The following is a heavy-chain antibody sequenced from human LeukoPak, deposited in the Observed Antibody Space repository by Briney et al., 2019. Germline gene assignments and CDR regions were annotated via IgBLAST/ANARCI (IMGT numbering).Heavy chain of an antibody. V-gene: IGHV3-53*01. J-gene: IGHJ6*02. D-gene: IGHD1-26*01. Sequence: PGGSLRLSCAASGFTVSSNYMSWVRQAPGKGLECVSVIYSGGSTYYADSVKGRFTISRDNSKNTLYLQMNSLRAEDTAVYYCARGSRGSYWNYYGMDVWGQGTTVTVSS. CDR2: IYSGGST. CDR1: GFTVSSNY. CDR3: ARGSRGSYWNYYGMDV.